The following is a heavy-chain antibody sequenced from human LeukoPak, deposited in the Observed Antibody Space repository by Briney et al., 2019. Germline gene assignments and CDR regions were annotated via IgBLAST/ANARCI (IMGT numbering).Heavy chain of an antibody. Sequence: GGSLRLSCAASGFTFSNYAMHWVRQAPRAGLEWVALISYDESNKHYADSVKGRFTISRDNSKNTLYLQMNSLRAEDTAVYYCAKDIFADSSGLAGSDIWGQGTMVTVSS. CDR2: ISYDESNK. CDR3: AKDIFADSSGLAGSDI. D-gene: IGHD3-22*01. J-gene: IGHJ3*02. V-gene: IGHV3-30-3*01. CDR1: GFTFSNYA.